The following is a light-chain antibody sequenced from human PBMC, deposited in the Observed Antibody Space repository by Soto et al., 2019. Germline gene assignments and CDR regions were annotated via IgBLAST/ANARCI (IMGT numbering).Light chain of an antibody. CDR3: QQYGSSGT. Sequence: XILLTQSPCTLSLSPGERATLSCRSSQSVSNNYLAWYQQKPGQAPRLLIYGASNRATGIPDRFSGSGSGTDLTLTISRLEPEDFAVYYCQQYGSSGTFGQGTKVDIK. CDR1: QSVSNNY. CDR2: GAS. V-gene: IGKV3-20*01. J-gene: IGKJ1*01.